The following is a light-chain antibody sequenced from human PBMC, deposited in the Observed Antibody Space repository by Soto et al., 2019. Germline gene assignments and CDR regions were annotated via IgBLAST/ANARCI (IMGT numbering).Light chain of an antibody. V-gene: IGLV2-14*03. Sequence: QSVLTQPPSVSAAPGQKVTISCSGSSSNIGNNYVSWYQQHPGRAPKLILYDVNNRPSGVSNHFSGSKSGNTASLVISGLQANDEADYYCSSYSTTNILVFGSGTKVTVL. CDR3: SSYSTTNILV. J-gene: IGLJ1*01. CDR1: SSNIGNNY. CDR2: DVN.